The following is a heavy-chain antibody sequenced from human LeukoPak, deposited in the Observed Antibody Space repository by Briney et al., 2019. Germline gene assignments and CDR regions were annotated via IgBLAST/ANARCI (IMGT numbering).Heavy chain of an antibody. CDR1: GYSFNSHL. CDR3: ARDSGNYHYDMDV. J-gene: IGHJ6*02. V-gene: IGHV1-46*02. CDR2: NFFHDGTT. D-gene: IGHD3-10*01. Sequence: ASVKVSCKTSGYSFNSHLVHWVRQAPGQGLEWMGINFFHDGTTSNTQKFPGRLTMTRDTSTSTVYMELSSLRSEDTAVYYCARDSGNYHYDMDVWGQGTTVIVSS.